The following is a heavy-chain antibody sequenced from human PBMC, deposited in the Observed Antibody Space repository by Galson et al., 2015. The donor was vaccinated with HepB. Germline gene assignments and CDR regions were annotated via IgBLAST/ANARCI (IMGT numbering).Heavy chain of an antibody. D-gene: IGHD6-19*01. CDR1: GFTLSSYW. CDR3: AGDSGWVHAK. Sequence: SLRLSCAASGFTLSSYWMNWVRQAPGKGLEWVAIIKQDGSVKHYMDSVKGRFTTSRDNARSSLYLEMIDLRAEDTAVYYCAGDSGWVHAKWGQGTLVTVSS. V-gene: IGHV3-7*03. CDR2: IKQDGSVK. J-gene: IGHJ4*02.